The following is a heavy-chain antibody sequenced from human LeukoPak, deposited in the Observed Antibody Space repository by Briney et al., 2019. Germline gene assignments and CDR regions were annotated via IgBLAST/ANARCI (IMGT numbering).Heavy chain of an antibody. CDR1: GFTFSSYS. D-gene: IGHD2-2*01. J-gene: IGHJ4*02. CDR2: ISSSSSTI. CDR3: ARGLKDIVVVPAAYDY. V-gene: IGHV3-48*01. Sequence: PGGSLRLSCAASGFTFSSYSMNWVRQAPGKGLEWVSYISSSSSTIYYADSVKGRFTISRDNAKNSLYLQMNSLRAEDTAVYYCARGLKDIVVVPAAYDYWGQGSLVTVSS.